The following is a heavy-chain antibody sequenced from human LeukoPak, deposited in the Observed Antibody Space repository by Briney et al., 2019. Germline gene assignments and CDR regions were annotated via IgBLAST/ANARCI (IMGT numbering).Heavy chain of an antibody. Sequence: GASVKVSCKASVYTFTGYYMHWVRQAPGQGLEWMGCINPNSGGTNYAQKFQGRVTMTRDTSISTAYMELSRLRSDDTAVYYCARGFVNRWQQLGSYWGQGTLVTVSS. J-gene: IGHJ4*02. CDR2: INPNSGGT. V-gene: IGHV1-2*02. CDR1: VYTFTGYY. CDR3: ARGFVNRWQQLGSY. D-gene: IGHD6-13*01.